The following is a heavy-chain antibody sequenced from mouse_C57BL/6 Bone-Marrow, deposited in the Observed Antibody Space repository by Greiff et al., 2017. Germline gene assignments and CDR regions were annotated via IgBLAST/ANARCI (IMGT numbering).Heavy chain of an antibody. CDR3: AREGWLLPWFAY. CDR2: IYPGDGDT. Sequence: VQLQQSGPELVKPGASVKISCKASGYAFSSSWMNWVKQRPGKGLEWIGRIYPGDGDTNYNGKFKGKATLTADKSSSTAYMQISSLTSEDSAVYFGAREGWLLPWFAYWGQGTLVTVSA. D-gene: IGHD2-3*01. CDR1: GYAFSSSW. V-gene: IGHV1-82*01. J-gene: IGHJ3*01.